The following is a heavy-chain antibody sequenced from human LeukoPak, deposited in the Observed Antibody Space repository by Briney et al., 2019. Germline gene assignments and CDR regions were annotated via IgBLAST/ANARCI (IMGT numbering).Heavy chain of an antibody. CDR1: GYTFTGYY. J-gene: IGHJ4*02. Sequence: GASVKVSCKASGYTFTGYYMHWVRQAPGQGLEWMGWINPNSGGTNYALNFQGRVTMTRDTSISTAYMELSRLRSDDMAVYYCARDLAGTGKNYWGQGTLVTVSS. CDR2: INPNSGGT. CDR3: ARDLAGTGKNY. V-gene: IGHV1-2*02. D-gene: IGHD6-19*01.